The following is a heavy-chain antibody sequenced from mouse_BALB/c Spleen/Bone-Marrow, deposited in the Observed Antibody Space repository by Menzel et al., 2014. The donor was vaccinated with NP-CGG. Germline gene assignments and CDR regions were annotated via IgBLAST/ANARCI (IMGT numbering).Heavy chain of an antibody. CDR2: IWAGGST. D-gene: IGHD1-1*02. CDR1: GFSLTSYG. CDR3: ARDGVYGSHYYAMDY. Sequence: QVQLKHSGPGLVAPSQSLSIPCTVSGFSLTSYGVHWVRQPPGKGLEWLGVIWAGGSTNYNSALMSRLSISKDNSKSQVFLKMNSLQTDDTAMYYCARDGVYGSHYYAMDYWGQGTSVTVSS. V-gene: IGHV2-9*02. J-gene: IGHJ4*01.